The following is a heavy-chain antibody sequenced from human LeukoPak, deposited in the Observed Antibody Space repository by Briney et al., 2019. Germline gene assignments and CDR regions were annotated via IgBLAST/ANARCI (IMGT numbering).Heavy chain of an antibody. CDR1: GYTLTVLS. D-gene: IGHD5-24*01. CDR3: ATDKGREGPSMDV. J-gene: IGHJ6*02. V-gene: IGHV1-24*01. CDR2: FDPEDGET. Sequence: ASVKVSCKVSGYTLTVLSMHWVRQAPGKGLEWMGGFDPEDGETFYAQKLQGRVTMTEDTSTDTAYMELSSVRSEDTAVYYGATDKGREGPSMDVWGQGTTVTVSS.